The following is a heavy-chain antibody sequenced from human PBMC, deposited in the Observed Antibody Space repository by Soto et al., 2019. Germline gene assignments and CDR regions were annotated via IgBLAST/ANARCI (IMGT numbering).Heavy chain of an antibody. CDR2: INNDGSRT. Sequence: GGSLSLSCAASGFTFSNYWIHWVGQVPGEGLVWVSSINNDGSRTWYADSVRGRIAMSRDNARNLVSLQMNSLRAEDTAVYYCGTTFEYWGQGALDTVSS. V-gene: IGHV3-74*01. CDR3: GTTFEY. D-gene: IGHD1-26*01. CDR1: GFTFSNYW. J-gene: IGHJ4*02.